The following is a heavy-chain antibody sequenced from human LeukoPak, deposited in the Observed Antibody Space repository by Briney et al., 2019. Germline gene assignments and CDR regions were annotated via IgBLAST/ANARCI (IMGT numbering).Heavy chain of an antibody. CDR3: ARTEGYCSSTSCYIGDFDY. J-gene: IGHJ4*02. D-gene: IGHD2-2*02. CDR1: GGSISSSSYY. V-gene: IGHV4-39*01. Sequence: PSQTLSLACTVSGGSISSSSYYWGWIRQPPGKGLEWIGSIYYSGSTYYNPSLKSRVTISVDTSKNQFSLKLSSVTAADTAVYYCARTEGYCSSTSCYIGDFDYWGQGTLVTVSS. CDR2: IYYSGST.